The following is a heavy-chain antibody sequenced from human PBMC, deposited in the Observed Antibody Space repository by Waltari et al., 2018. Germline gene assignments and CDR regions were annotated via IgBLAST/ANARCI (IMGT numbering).Heavy chain of an antibody. Sequence: QVQLVQSGAEVKKPGASVKVSCKASGYTFTSYGISWVRQAPGQGLEWMGWISAYNGNTNYAQKFQGRVTMTTETSTSTADMELRGLRSDDTAVYYCARVYYYDSSGYSGDAFDIWGQGTMVTVSS. CDR1: GYTFTSYG. D-gene: IGHD3-22*01. V-gene: IGHV1-18*01. CDR3: ARVYYYDSSGYSGDAFDI. J-gene: IGHJ3*02. CDR2: ISAYNGNT.